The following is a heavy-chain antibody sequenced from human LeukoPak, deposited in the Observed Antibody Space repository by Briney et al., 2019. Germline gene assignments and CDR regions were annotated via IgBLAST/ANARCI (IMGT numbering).Heavy chain of an antibody. J-gene: IGHJ4*02. CDR1: GFTFSSYW. V-gene: IGHV3-53*01. CDR3: ASKETVWGSPPIY. Sequence: PGGSLRLSCAASGFTFSSYWMSWVRQAPGKGLEWVSVIYSGGSTYYADSVKGRFTVSRDNSKNTLYLQMNSLRAEDTAVYYCASKETVWGSPPIYWGQGTLVTVSS. D-gene: IGHD3-16*01. CDR2: IYSGGST.